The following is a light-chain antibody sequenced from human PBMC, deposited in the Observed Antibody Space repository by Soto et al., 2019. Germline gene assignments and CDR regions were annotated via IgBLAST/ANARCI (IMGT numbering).Light chain of an antibody. V-gene: IGKV3D-20*02. CDR1: QSVSSSY. CDR2: GAS. Sequence: IVLRLSPGTLSLSPGERATLSCRASQSVSSSYLAWYQQKPGQAPRLLIYGASSRATGIPARFSGSESGTEFTLTISSLQSEDFAVYYCHHDHNWPMTFGQGTRLEIK. CDR3: HHDHNWPMT. J-gene: IGKJ5*01.